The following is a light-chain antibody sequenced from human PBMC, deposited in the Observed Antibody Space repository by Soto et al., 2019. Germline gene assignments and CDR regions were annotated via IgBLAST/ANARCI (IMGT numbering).Light chain of an antibody. J-gene: IGKJ1*01. CDR1: QSVSSSY. Sequence: EIVLTQSPGTLSLSPGESATLSCRASQSVSSSYLAWYQQKPGQAPRLLIYGAYSRATGIPARFSGSGSGTDFTLTISSLEPEDFAVYYCQQSSNWPPWTCGQGTKVDIK. CDR3: QQSSNWPPWT. CDR2: GAY. V-gene: IGKV3D-20*02.